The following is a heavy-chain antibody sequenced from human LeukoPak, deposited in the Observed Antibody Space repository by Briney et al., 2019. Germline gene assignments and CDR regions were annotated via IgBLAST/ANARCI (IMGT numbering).Heavy chain of an antibody. Sequence: PGVSLQISSQGSGYIFTSYWIGWARPMPGKGLEWMGIIYPGDSDTRYSPSFQGQVTISADKSISTAYLQWSSLKASDTAMYYCARLTRGYSGDAFDIWGQGTMVTVSS. D-gene: IGHD5-18*01. J-gene: IGHJ3*02. CDR1: GYIFTSYW. CDR2: IYPGDSDT. CDR3: ARLTRGYSGDAFDI. V-gene: IGHV5-51*01.